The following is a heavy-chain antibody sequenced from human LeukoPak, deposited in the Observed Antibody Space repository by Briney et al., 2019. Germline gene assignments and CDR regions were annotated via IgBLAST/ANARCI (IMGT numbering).Heavy chain of an antibody. CDR1: GYTFTGYY. J-gene: IGHJ3*02. Sequence: ASVKVSCKASGYTFTGYYMHWVRQAPGQGLEWMGWINPNSGGTNYAQKFQGRVTMTRDTSISTAYMELSRLRSDDTAVYYCARDYGGNAVNASDIWGQGTMVTVSS. D-gene: IGHD4-23*01. CDR3: ARDYGGNAVNASDI. V-gene: IGHV1-2*02. CDR2: INPNSGGT.